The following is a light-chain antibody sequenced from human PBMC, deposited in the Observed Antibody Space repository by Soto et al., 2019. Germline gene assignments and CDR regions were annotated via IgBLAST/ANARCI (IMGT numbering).Light chain of an antibody. CDR2: DAS. J-gene: IGKJ4*01. Sequence: EIVLTQSPATLSLSPGERATLSCRASQSLSSQLAWYPQKPGQAPRLLIHDASNRATGIPARFSGSGSATDFTLTISGLEPEDFAVYYCQQRSNWPLTFGGGTRVEIK. CDR3: QQRSNWPLT. CDR1: QSLSSQ. V-gene: IGKV3-11*01.